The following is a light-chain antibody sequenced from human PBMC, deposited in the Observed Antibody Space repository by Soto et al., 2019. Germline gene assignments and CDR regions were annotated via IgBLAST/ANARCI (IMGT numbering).Light chain of an antibody. CDR1: GGDVGTYHY. Sequence: QSALTQPASVSGSPGQSITISCTASGGDVGTYHYVSWYQHHPGEVPQLLIYDVTNRPSGVSERFSGSKSANTASLTISGLQAEDEADDDGTSSPNSNPLGVVFGGGTKLPVL. J-gene: IGLJ2*01. CDR3: TSSPNSNPLGVV. V-gene: IGLV2-14*03. CDR2: DVT.